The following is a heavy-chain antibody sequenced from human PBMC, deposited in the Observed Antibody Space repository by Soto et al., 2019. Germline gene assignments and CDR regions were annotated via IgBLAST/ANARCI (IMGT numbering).Heavy chain of an antibody. Sequence: PGGSLRLSSEASGITFGSYGIHWVRQAPGKGLEWVAVISYDGSNKYYADSVKGRFTISRDNSKNTLYLQMNSLRAEDTAVYYCAKDLKIGDFWSGYSPYGMDVWGQGTTVTAP. J-gene: IGHJ6*02. D-gene: IGHD3-3*01. CDR2: ISYDGSNK. V-gene: IGHV3-30*18. CDR1: GITFGSYG. CDR3: AKDLKIGDFWSGYSPYGMDV.